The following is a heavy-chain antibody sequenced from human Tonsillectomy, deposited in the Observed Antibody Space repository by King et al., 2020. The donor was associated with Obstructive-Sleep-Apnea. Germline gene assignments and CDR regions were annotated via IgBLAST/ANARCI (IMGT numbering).Heavy chain of an antibody. D-gene: IGHD5-24*01. CDR1: GGSISSSSYY. Sequence: QLQESGPGLLKPSETLSLTCTVSGGSISSSSYYWGWFRQPPGKWLEWIGSIYYSGGTYYNPSLKSRVTISVDTSKNQYSLKLSSVTAADTAVYYCASQEDMATMNYWGQGTLVTVSS. J-gene: IGHJ4*02. CDR2: IYYSGGT. CDR3: ASQEDMATMNY. V-gene: IGHV4-39*01.